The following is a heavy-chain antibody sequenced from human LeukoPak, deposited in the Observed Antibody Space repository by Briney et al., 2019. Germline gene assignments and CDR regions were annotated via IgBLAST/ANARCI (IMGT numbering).Heavy chain of an antibody. CDR2: IKSKTDGGTT. CDR3: ARGKKSRIAAATFVVYYYYGMDV. D-gene: IGHD6-13*01. V-gene: IGHV3-15*01. CDR1: GFTFSNAW. J-gene: IGHJ6*02. Sequence: GGSLRLSCAASGFTFSNAWMSWVRQAPGKGLEWVGRIKSKTDGGTTDYAATVKGRFNISRDDSKNTLYLQMNSLKTEDTAVYYCARGKKSRIAAATFVVYYYYGMDVWGQGTTVTVSS.